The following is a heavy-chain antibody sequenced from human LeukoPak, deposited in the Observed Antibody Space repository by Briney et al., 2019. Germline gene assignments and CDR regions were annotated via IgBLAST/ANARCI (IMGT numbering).Heavy chain of an antibody. J-gene: IGHJ5*02. CDR2: IYYSGST. D-gene: IGHD1-26*01. V-gene: IGHV4-59*08. CDR3: AGRNLVGAPLYH. CDR1: GGSIKTYQ. Sequence: SETLSLTCTVSGGSIKTYQWTWIRQSPGKGLEWIGNIYYSGSTTYNPSLKSRVTISVDTSMNQLSLNLTSVTAADTAVYYCAGRNLVGAPLYHWGQGTLVTVSS.